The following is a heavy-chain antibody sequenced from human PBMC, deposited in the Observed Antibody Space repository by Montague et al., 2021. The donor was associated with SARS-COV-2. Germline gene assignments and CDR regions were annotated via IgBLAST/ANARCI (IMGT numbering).Heavy chain of an antibody. CDR3: ASQVPDFWSGIDY. CDR2: IYYSGIT. J-gene: IGHJ4*02. V-gene: IGHV4-59*01. D-gene: IGHD3-3*01. Sequence: SETLSLTCTVSGGSISSYYWSWIRQPPGKGLEWTGCIYYSGITTYNPSLKSRVTISVDTSKNQFSLKLSSVTAADTAVYYCASQVPDFWSGIDYWGQGTLVTVSS. CDR1: GGSISSYY.